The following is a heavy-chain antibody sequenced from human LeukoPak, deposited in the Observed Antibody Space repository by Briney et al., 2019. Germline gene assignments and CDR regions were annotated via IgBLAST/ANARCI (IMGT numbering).Heavy chain of an antibody. CDR1: EFTFRSHA. CDR3: AKTLFGFSYGKIDY. Sequence: GGSLRLSCATSEFTFRSHAMNWVRQAPGKGLEWVSSISDTGDTYYADSVKGRFTISRGNSRNTLYLQMSSLRAEDTAIYYCAKTLFGFSYGKIDYWGQGTLVTVSS. V-gene: IGHV3-23*01. J-gene: IGHJ4*02. D-gene: IGHD5-18*01. CDR2: ISDTGDT.